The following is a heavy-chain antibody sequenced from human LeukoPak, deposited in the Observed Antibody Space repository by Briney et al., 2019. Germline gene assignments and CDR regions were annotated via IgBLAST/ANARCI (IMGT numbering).Heavy chain of an antibody. D-gene: IGHD6-19*01. V-gene: IGHV3-30*18. Sequence: GGSLRLSCAASGFTFSSCGMHWVRQAPGKGLECVAVISYDGSNKYYADSVKGRFTISRDNSKNTLYLQMNSLRAEDTAVYYCAKLLIAVADFDYWGQGTLVTVSS. CDR1: GFTFSSCG. CDR3: AKLLIAVADFDY. CDR2: ISYDGSNK. J-gene: IGHJ4*02.